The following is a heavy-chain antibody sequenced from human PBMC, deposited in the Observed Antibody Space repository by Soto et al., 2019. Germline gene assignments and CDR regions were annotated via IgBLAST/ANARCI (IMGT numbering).Heavy chain of an antibody. D-gene: IGHD3-10*01. J-gene: IGHJ4*02. CDR1: GDSISSESHH. CDR2: SFYNGNT. CDR3: ARHRGPTGPNY. V-gene: IGHV4-39*01. Sequence: QLQLQESGPGLAKPSETLSLTCSVAGDSISSESHHWGWVRQPPGKVLEWIGSSFYNGNTYYNPSLKRRVTISLDTSKNQFSLKLSSVTAADTVVYYCARHRGPTGPNYWGQGTLVTVSS.